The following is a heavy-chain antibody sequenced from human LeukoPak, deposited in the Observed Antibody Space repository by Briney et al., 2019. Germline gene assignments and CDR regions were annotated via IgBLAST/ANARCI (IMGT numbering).Heavy chain of an antibody. V-gene: IGHV7-4-1*02. CDR1: GYTFTSYA. CDR3: ARGDFDDY. D-gene: IGHD3-9*01. Sequence: ASVKVSCKASGYTFTSYAMNWVRQAPGQGLEWMGWINTNTGNPTSAQGFTGRFVFSLDSSVTTAYLQINSLVADDTAVYYCARGDFDDYWGQGTLVTVSS. J-gene: IGHJ4*02. CDR2: INTNTGNP.